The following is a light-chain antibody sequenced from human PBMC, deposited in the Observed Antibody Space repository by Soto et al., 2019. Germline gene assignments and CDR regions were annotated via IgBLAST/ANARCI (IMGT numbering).Light chain of an antibody. J-gene: IGLJ3*02. CDR3: SSYTSSDTLV. CDR2: DVN. CDR1: SSDVGYSNH. V-gene: IGLV2-14*03. Sequence: QSVPTQPASKSGSPGQSITISCTGASSDVGYSNHVSWYQHHPGKVPKLIIYDVNNRPSGVSDRFSGSKSGNTASLTISGLQSEDDGDYYCSSYTSSDTLVFGGGTKVTVL.